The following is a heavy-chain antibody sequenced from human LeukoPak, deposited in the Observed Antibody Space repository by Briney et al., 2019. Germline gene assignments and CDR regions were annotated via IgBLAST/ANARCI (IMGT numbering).Heavy chain of an antibody. CDR3: ARASLDPWGYYYMDV. D-gene: IGHD2-2*03. CDR2: IYYSGST. V-gene: IGHV4-59*01. Sequence: SETLSLTCTVSGGSISSYYWSWIRQPPGKGLEWIGYIYYSGSTNYNPSLKSRVTISVDTSKNQFSLKLSSVTAADTAVYYCARASLDPWGYYYMDVWGKGTTVTISS. CDR1: GGSISSYY. J-gene: IGHJ6*03.